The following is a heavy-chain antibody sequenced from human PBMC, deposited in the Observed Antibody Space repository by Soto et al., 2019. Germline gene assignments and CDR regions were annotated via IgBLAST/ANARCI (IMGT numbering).Heavy chain of an antibody. V-gene: IGHV4-30-4*01. CDR2: IYYSGST. CDR1: GGSISSGDYY. J-gene: IGHJ6*02. CDR3: ARDAQASRYLLYGMDV. Sequence: SSETLSLTCTVSGGSISSGDYYWSWIRQPPGKGLEWIGYIYYSGSTYYNPSLKSRVTISVDTSKNQFSLKLSSVTAADTAVYYCARDAQASRYLLYGMDVWGQGTRVTFS. D-gene: IGHD3-22*01.